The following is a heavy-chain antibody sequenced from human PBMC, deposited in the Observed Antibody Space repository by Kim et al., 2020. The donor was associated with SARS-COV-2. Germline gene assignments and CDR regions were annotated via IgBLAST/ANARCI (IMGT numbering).Heavy chain of an antibody. CDR1: GFIFGDHA. D-gene: IGHD2-8*01. CDR3: ARSYLYGTLFYP. Sequence: GGSLRLSCAASGFIFGDHAMEWVRQAPGKGLEWVAGIRHKVGKYTTADAASVQCRITISRAEYEHSAYMQMKSMETKDMAFYDSARSYLYGTLFYP. CDR2: IRHKVGKYTT. J-gene: IGHJ5*02. V-gene: IGHV3-72*01.